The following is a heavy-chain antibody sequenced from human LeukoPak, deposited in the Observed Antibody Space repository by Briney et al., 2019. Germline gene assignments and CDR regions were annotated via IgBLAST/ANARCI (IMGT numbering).Heavy chain of an antibody. CDR3: AKEESRHDFWSGYHRVYFDY. D-gene: IGHD3-3*01. CDR2: ITTTFYT. V-gene: IGHV3-21*04. CDR1: GFTFSSYS. J-gene: IGHJ4*02. Sequence: GGSLRLSCAASGFTFSSYSFNWVRQVPGKGLEWVSSITTTFYTYYTDSVKGRFTISRDNSKNTLYLQMNSLRAEDTAVYYCAKEESRHDFWSGYHRVYFDYWGQGTLVTVSS.